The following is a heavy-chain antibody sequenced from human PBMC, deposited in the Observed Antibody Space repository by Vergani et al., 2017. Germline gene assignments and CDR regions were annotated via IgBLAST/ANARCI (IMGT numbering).Heavy chain of an antibody. CDR3: ARDCTSGGCPDNYGIDV. D-gene: IGHD2-8*01. CDR1: GFTFSDFS. V-gene: IGHV3-21*06. CDR2: IGSSGPYI. J-gene: IGHJ6*02. Sequence: VQLVESGGGLVKPGGSLRLSCAASGFTFSDFSMSWVRQAPGKGLEWVAFIGSSGPYINYADSVKGRFIISRNKTDNSLFLQLRSLRAEDAAVYYCARDCTSGGCPDNYGIDVWGQGATVTVSS.